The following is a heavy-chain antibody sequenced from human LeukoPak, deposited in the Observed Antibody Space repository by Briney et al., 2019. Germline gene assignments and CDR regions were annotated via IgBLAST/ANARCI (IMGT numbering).Heavy chain of an antibody. V-gene: IGHV3-15*01. J-gene: IGHJ4*02. Sequence: KPGGSLRLSCEASGITFSRAWMTWVRQAPGKGLEWLGRIKSKIDGGTIDYAAPVKGRFTISRDDLKSTLNLQMNSLKTEDTAVYYCATAVDCGGHWAYCFDYWGQGTLVTVSS. CDR3: ATAVDCGGHWAYCFDY. CDR1: GITFSRAW. D-gene: IGHD4-23*01. CDR2: IKSKIDGGTI.